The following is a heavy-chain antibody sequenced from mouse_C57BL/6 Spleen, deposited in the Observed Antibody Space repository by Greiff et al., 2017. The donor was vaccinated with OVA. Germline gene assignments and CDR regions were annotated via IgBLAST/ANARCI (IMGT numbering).Heavy chain of an antibody. Sequence: QVQLQQPGAELVMPGASVKLSCKASGYTFTSYWMHWVKQRPGQGLEWIGEIDPSDSYTNYNQKFKGKSTLTVDKSSSTAYMQLSSLTSEDSAVYYCARDYSKRYFDVWGTGTTVTVSS. J-gene: IGHJ1*03. CDR1: GYTFTSYW. CDR3: ARDYSKRYFDV. D-gene: IGHD2-5*01. V-gene: IGHV1-69*01. CDR2: IDPSDSYT.